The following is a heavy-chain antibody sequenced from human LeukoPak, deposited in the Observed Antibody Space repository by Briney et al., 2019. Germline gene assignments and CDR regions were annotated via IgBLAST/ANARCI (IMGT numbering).Heavy chain of an antibody. J-gene: IGHJ6*02. CDR2: ISSSSSYI. V-gene: IGHV3-21*01. CDR1: GFTFSSYS. D-gene: IGHD1-26*01. Sequence: PGESLRLSCAASGFTFSSYSMNWVRQAPGKGLEWVSSISSSSSYIYYADSVKGRFTISRDNAKNSLYLQMNSLRAEDTAVYYCARDVGNSVLYYYGMDVWGQGTTVTVSS. CDR3: ARDVGNSVLYYYGMDV.